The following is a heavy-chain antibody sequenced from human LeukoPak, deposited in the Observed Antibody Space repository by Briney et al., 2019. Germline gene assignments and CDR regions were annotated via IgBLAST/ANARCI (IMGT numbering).Heavy chain of an antibody. CDR3: ARSGGVVGATLFLY. CDR2: ISYSGST. D-gene: IGHD1-26*01. CDR1: GGSITSRSYF. J-gene: IGHJ4*02. V-gene: IGHV4-39*01. Sequence: SETLSLTCTVSGGSITSRSYFWGWIRQPPGKGLECIGSISYSGSTYYNPSLKSRVTISVDTSKNQFSLKLSSVTAADTAVYYCARSGGVVGATLFLYWGQGTLVTVSS.